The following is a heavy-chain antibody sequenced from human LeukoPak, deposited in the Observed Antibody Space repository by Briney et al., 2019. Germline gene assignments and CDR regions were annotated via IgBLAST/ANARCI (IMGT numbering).Heavy chain of an antibody. CDR3: ARGGSSWYLDNWFDP. Sequence: GASVKVSGKASGGTFSSYAISWVRQAPGQGLEWMGGIIPIFGTANYAQKFQGRVTITADKSTSTAYMELSSLRSEDTAVYYCARGGSSWYLDNWFDPWGQGTLVTVSS. D-gene: IGHD6-13*01. CDR1: GGTFSSYA. CDR2: IIPIFGTA. J-gene: IGHJ5*02. V-gene: IGHV1-69*06.